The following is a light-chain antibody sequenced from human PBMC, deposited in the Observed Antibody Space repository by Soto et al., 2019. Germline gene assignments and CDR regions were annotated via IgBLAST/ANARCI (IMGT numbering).Light chain of an antibody. V-gene: IGLV2-11*01. J-gene: IGLJ3*02. CDR1: SSDVGGYNY. CDR2: GVS. CDR3: CSFAGSALV. Sequence: QSALTQPRSVSGSPGQSVSISCTGTSSDVGGYNYVSWYQQYPGKAPKLMIYGVSKRHSGVPDRFSGSKSGNTASLTISGLHAGDEHDYYCCSFAGSALVFVGRTKQT.